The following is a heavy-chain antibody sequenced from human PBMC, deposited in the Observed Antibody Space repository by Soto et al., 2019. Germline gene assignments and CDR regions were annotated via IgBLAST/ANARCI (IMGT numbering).Heavy chain of an antibody. J-gene: IGHJ5*02. CDR1: GYTFTSYA. D-gene: IGHD3-16*01. CDR3: ARGVIPAPFYNGFDP. V-gene: IGHV1-3*01. CDR2: INAGNGNT. Sequence: ASVKVSCKASGYTFTSYAMHWVRQAPGQRLEWMGWINAGNGNTKYSQKFQGRVTITRDTSASTAYMELSSLRSEDAAVYYCARGVIPAPFYNGFDPWRQGTLVTVSS.